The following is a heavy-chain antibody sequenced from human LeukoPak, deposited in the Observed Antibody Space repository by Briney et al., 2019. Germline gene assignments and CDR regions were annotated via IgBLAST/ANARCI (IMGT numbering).Heavy chain of an antibody. V-gene: IGHV3-30-3*01. J-gene: IGHJ4*02. CDR1: GFTFSSYA. CDR3: ARAPYGDYVGADY. CDR2: ISYDGSNK. Sequence: GGSLRLSCAASGFTFSSYAMHWVRQAPGKGLEWVAVISYDGSNKYYADSVKGRFTISRDNSKNTLYLQMNSLRAEDTAVYYCARAPYGDYVGADYWGQGTLVTVSS. D-gene: IGHD4-17*01.